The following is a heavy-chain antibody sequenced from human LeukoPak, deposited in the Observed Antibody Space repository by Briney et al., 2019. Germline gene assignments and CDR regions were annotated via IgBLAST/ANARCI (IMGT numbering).Heavy chain of an antibody. CDR1: GGSISSYY. CDR3: ARHQLDYCSSTSCYAGKVAWSDP. CDR2: IYYSGST. Sequence: PSETLSLTCTVSGGSISSYYWSWIRQPPGKGLEWIGYIYYSGSTNYNPSLKSRVTISVDTSKNQFSLKLSSVTAADTAVYYCARHQLDYCSSTSCYAGKVAWSDPWGQGTLVTVSS. V-gene: IGHV4-59*08. D-gene: IGHD2-2*01. J-gene: IGHJ5*02.